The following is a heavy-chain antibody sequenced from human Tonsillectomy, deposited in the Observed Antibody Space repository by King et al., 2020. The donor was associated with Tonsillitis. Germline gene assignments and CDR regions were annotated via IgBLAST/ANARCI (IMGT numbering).Heavy chain of an antibody. CDR3: ATTSGSFLRGPFDY. J-gene: IGHJ4*02. D-gene: IGHD1-26*01. V-gene: IGHV1-69*01. Sequence: QLVQSGAEVKKPGSSVKVSCQASGGTFSSFSFSWVRQAPGQGLECVGGIIPLFRTSNYAQKFQGRVTFTADESTTTVYMELSSLRSDDTAFYYCATTSGSFLRGPFDYWGQGTQVTVSS. CDR1: GGTFSSFS. CDR2: IIPLFRTS.